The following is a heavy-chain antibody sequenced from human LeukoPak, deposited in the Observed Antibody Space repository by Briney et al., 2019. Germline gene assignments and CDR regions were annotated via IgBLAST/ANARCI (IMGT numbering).Heavy chain of an antibody. J-gene: IGHJ3*02. D-gene: IGHD5-24*01. V-gene: IGHV3-23*01. CDR3: AKRYNYAFDI. CDR2: VSGSGDIT. Sequence: PGGSLRLSCAASGFTFSSHAMSWVRQAPGKGLEWVSLVSGSGDITYYADSVKGRSTIFRDNSKNTLYLQMNSLRAEDTAVYYCAKRYNYAFDIWGQGTMVSVSS. CDR1: GFTFSSHA.